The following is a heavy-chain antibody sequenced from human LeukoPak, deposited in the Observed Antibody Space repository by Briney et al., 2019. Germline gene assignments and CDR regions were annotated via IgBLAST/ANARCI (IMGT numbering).Heavy chain of an antibody. V-gene: IGHV3-66*01. CDR1: GFTVSSNY. Sequence: PGGSLRLSCAASGFTVSSNYMTWVRQGPGKGLEWVSTIYSGGNAFYADSVKGRFTISRDNSKNTLHLQMNSLRAEDTALYYCVRVVGANGWLDPWGQGTLVTVSS. J-gene: IGHJ5*02. CDR3: VRVVGANGWLDP. D-gene: IGHD4/OR15-4a*01. CDR2: IYSGGNA.